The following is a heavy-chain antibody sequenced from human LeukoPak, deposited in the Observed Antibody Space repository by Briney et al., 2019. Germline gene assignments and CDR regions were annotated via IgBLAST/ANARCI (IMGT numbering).Heavy chain of an antibody. V-gene: IGHV4-34*01. CDR3: ATAGDSSGWSLDY. D-gene: IGHD6-19*01. J-gene: IGHJ4*02. CDR2: INHSGST. Sequence: PSETLSLTCAVYGGSFSGYYWSWIRQPPGKGLEWIGEINHSGSTNYNPSLKSRVTISVDTSKNQFSLKLSSVTAADTAVYYCATAGDSSGWSLDYWGQGTLVTVSS. CDR1: GGSFSGYY.